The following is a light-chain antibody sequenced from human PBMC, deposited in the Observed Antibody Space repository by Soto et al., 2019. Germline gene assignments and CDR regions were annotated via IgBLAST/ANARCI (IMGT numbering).Light chain of an antibody. CDR3: SSYTSSSTLYV. CDR1: SSDVGGYNY. CDR2: DVS. Sequence: QSVLTQPASVSGSPGQSITLSCTGISSDVGGYNYVSWYQQLPGKAPKLIIYDVSNRPSGVSNRFSASKSANAASLTISGLQAEDEADYYCSSYTSSSTLYVFGTGTRSPS. J-gene: IGLJ1*01. V-gene: IGLV2-14*03.